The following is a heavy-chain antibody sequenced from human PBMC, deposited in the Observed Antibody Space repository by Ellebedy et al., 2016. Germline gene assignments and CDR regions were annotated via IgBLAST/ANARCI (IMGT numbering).Heavy chain of an antibody. CDR2: IIPIFGTA. J-gene: IGHJ3*02. D-gene: IGHD3-10*01. CDR1: GGTFSSYA. V-gene: IGHV1-69*13. Sequence: ASVKVSCKASGGTFSSYAISWVRQAPGQGLEWMGGIIPIFGTANYAQKFQGRVTITADESTSTAYMELSSLRSEDTAVYYCARERTEGVDAFDIWGQGAMVTVSS. CDR3: ARERTEGVDAFDI.